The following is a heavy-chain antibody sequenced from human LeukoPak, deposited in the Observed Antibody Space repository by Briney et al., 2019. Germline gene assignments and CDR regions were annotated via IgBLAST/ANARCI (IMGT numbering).Heavy chain of an antibody. J-gene: IGHJ4*02. CDR1: GFTFSHYA. Sequence: GGSLRLSCATSGFTFSHYAMNWVRQAPGKGLEWVAYTRDDASKTWYGGSVKGRFTISRDNSKNTLYLHMNSVRGEDTAMYYCANGDCRGGRCSSGAHWGQGTLVTVSS. V-gene: IGHV3-30*02. CDR3: ANGDCRGGRCSSGAH. D-gene: IGHD2-15*01. CDR2: TRDDASKT.